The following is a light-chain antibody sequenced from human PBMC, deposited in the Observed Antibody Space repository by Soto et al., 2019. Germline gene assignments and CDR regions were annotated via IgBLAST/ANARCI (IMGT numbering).Light chain of an antibody. V-gene: IGKV1-6*01. CDR1: QAIRND. CDR2: GAS. CDR3: LQDDSYPLT. Sequence: AIQMPQSPSSLSASVGDRVTITCRASQAIRNDLGWYQQKPGKAPKLLIYGASTLQSGVPSRFSGSASGTEFTLTISSLQPVDFATYYCLQDDSYPLTFGGGTKVEIK. J-gene: IGKJ4*02.